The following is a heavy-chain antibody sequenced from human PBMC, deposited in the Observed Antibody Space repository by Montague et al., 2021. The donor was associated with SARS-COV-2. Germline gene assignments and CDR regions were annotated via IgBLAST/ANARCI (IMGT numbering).Heavy chain of an antibody. V-gene: IGHV4-4*02. Sequence: SETLSLTCGVSGGSISDNNWWSWVRQSPETGLEWIGEISLGGHTDYNPSLKSRVTISLDKSKNQFSLTLTSVTAADTAVYYCARAIWEPEVRSRGWFDPWGQGILVTASS. CDR2: ISLGGHT. J-gene: IGHJ5*02. CDR3: ARAIWEPEVRSRGWFDP. D-gene: IGHD1-26*01. CDR1: GGSISDNNW.